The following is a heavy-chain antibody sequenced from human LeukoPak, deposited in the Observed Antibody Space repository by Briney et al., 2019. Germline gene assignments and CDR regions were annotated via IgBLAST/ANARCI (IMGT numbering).Heavy chain of an antibody. Sequence: SQTLSPTCTVSGGSISSGDYYWSWIRQPPGKGLEWIGYIYYSGSTYYNPSLKSRVTISVDTSKNQFSLKLSSVTAADTAVYYCAREATYSGYANYGMDVWGQGTTVTVSS. CDR1: GGSISSGDYY. V-gene: IGHV4-30-4*01. D-gene: IGHD5-12*01. CDR3: AREATYSGYANYGMDV. J-gene: IGHJ6*02. CDR2: IYYSGST.